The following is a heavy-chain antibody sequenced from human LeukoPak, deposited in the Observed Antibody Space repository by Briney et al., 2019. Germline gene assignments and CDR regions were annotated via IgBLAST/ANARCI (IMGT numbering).Heavy chain of an antibody. D-gene: IGHD3-10*01. CDR2: ISAYNGNT. V-gene: IGHV1-18*01. CDR1: GYTFTSYG. Sequence: ASVKVSCKASGYTFTSYGISWVRQAPGQGLEWMGWISAYNGNTNYAQKLQGRVTMTTDTSTSTAYMELRSLRFDDTAVYYCARDLITMVRGVIIEAFDIWGQGTMVTVSS. CDR3: ARDLITMVRGVIIEAFDI. J-gene: IGHJ3*02.